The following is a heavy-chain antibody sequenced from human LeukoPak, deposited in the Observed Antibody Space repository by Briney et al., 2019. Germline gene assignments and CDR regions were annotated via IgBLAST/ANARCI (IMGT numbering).Heavy chain of an antibody. J-gene: IGHJ5*02. CDR2: ISYDGSNK. Sequence: GGSLRLSCAASGFTFSSYAMHWVRQAPGKGLEWVAVISYDGSNKYYADSVKGRFTIPRDNSKNTLYLQMNSLRAEDTAVYYCARVKEQQLEYNWFDPWGQGTLVTVSS. D-gene: IGHD6-13*01. CDR3: ARVKEQQLEYNWFDP. CDR1: GFTFSSYA. V-gene: IGHV3-30*01.